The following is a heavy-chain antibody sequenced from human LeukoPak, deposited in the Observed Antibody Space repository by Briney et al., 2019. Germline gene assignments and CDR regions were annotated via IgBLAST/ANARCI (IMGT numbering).Heavy chain of an antibody. Sequence: SQTLSLTCTVSGGSISSYYWSWIRQPPGKGLEWIGYISHSGNTNYNSSLKSRVTISADTSKNQLSLKLSSVTAADTAVYYCARDRMGYYDSSGYYDYWGQGTLVTVSS. D-gene: IGHD3-22*01. J-gene: IGHJ4*02. CDR3: ARDRMGYYDSSGYYDY. V-gene: IGHV4-59*01. CDR2: ISHSGNT. CDR1: GGSISSYY.